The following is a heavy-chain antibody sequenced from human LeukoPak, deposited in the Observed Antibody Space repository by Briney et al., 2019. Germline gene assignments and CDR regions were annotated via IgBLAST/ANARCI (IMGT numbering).Heavy chain of an antibody. J-gene: IGHJ4*02. V-gene: IGHV4-39*02. CDR3: AREHRSSKYFDS. Sequence: TSETLSLTCSVSGGSIAVNHYYWGWIRQPPGKGLEWIGSGLYTGNTYSNPSLRSRVTISVDTSKNGFSLKMNSVTAADTAVYYCAREHRSSKYFDSWGQGALMIVSS. D-gene: IGHD6-6*01. CDR1: GGSIAVNHYY. CDR2: GLYTGNT.